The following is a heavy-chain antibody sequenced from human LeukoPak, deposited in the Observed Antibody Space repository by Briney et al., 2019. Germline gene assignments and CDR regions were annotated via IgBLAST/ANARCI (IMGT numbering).Heavy chain of an antibody. J-gene: IGHJ4*02. Sequence: GGSLRLSCAVSGITLSNNGMSWDRQAPGKGLEWVAGISGSGGGTYYADSVKGRFTISRDNAKNTLYLQLDNLRAEDTAVYFCAKRGVVIRVILVGFYKEAYYFDSWGQGALVTVSS. D-gene: IGHD3-22*01. CDR1: GITLSNNG. CDR2: ISGSGGGT. V-gene: IGHV3-23*01. CDR3: AKRGVVIRVILVGFYKEAYYFDS.